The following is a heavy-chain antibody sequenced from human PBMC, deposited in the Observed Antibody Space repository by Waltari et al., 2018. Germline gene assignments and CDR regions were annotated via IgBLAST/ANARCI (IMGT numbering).Heavy chain of an antibody. Sequence: QVQLQESGPGLVKPSETLSLTCTVPGGSITSYYWSWIRQPAGKGLEWIGRIYTSGSTNYNPSLKSRVTMSVDTSKNQFSLELSTVTAADTAVYYCARSAGSSGWYYFDYWGQGTLVTVSS. V-gene: IGHV4-4*07. CDR3: ARSAGSSGWYYFDY. D-gene: IGHD6-19*01. CDR1: GGSITSYY. CDR2: IYTSGST. J-gene: IGHJ4*02.